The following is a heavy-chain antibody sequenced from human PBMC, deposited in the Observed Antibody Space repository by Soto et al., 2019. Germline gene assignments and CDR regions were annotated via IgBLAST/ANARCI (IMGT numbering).Heavy chain of an antibody. D-gene: IGHD3-9*01. Sequence: GGSLRLSCAASGFTFSDYGMHWVRQAPGKGLEWVAVIWYDGSNKYYADSVKGRFTISRDNSKNTLYLQMNSLRAEDTAVYYCARDPLHYDILTGYSPNYFDFWGQGTPVTVSS. J-gene: IGHJ4*02. CDR1: GFTFSDYG. CDR3: ARDPLHYDILTGYSPNYFDF. CDR2: IWYDGSNK. V-gene: IGHV3-33*01.